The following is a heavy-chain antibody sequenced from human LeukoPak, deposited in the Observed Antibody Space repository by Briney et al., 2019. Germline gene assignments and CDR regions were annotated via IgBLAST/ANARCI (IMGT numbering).Heavy chain of an antibody. CDR3: ARDREDYDFWSGPS. CDR1: GFTFSSYS. Sequence: GGSLRLSCAASGFTFSSYSMNWVRQAPGKGLEWVSSISSSSSYIYYADSVKGRFTISRDNAKNSLYLQMNSLRAEDTAVYYCARDREDYDFWSGPSWGQGTLVTVSS. V-gene: IGHV3-21*01. J-gene: IGHJ4*02. D-gene: IGHD3-3*01. CDR2: ISSSSSYI.